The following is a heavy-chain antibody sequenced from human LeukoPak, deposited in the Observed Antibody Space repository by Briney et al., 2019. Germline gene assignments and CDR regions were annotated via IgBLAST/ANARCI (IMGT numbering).Heavy chain of an antibody. CDR1: GFIFSSYG. J-gene: IGHJ4*02. CDR2: ISYDGSNK. V-gene: IGHV3-30*18. D-gene: IGHD5-12*01. Sequence: PGRSLRLSCAASGFIFSSYGMHWVRQAPGKGLEWVAVISYDGSNKYYADSVKGRFTISRDNSKNTLYLQMNSLRAEDTAVYYCAKDRLRGAYFDYWGQGTLVTVSS. CDR3: AKDRLRGAYFDY.